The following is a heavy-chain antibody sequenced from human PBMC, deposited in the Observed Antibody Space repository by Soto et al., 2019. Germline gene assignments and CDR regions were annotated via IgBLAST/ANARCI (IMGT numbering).Heavy chain of an antibody. CDR1: GGTFSSYT. D-gene: IGHD2-15*01. V-gene: IGHV1-69*02. J-gene: IGHJ4*02. Sequence: QVQLVQSGAEVKKPGSSVKVSCKASGGTFSSYTISWVRQAPGQGLEWMGRIIPILGIANYAQKFQGRVTXXAXKXXSTAYMELSSLRSEDTAVYYCARGYCSGGSCSTDYWGQGTLVTVSS. CDR3: ARGYCSGGSCSTDY. CDR2: IIPILGIA.